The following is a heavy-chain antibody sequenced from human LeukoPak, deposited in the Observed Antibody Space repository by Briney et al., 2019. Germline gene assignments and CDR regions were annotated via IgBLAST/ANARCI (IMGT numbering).Heavy chain of an antibody. J-gene: IGHJ4*02. V-gene: IGHV3-11*01. D-gene: IGHD3-22*01. CDR2: ICDSGRTI. CDR1: GFTLSDYH. Sequence: GGSLRLSCAASGFTLSDYHMSWIRQAPGKGLEWVSYICDSGRTIYYADSVKGRFTISRDNAKNSVYLQMNNLRAEDTAVYYCARDRLGDYDHSGYYDKWGQGTLVTVSS. CDR3: ARDRLGDYDHSGYYDK.